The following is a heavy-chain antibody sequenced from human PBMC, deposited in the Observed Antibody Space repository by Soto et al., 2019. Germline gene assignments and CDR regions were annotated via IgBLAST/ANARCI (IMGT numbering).Heavy chain of an antibody. CDR2: TSAYNGNT. CDR3: ARDLFVVAAAYPPNDDAFDI. Sequence: ASVKVSCKASGYTFTSYGISWVRQAPGQGLEWMGWTSAYNGNTNYAQKLQGRVTMTTDTSTSTAYMELRSLRSDDTAVYYCARDLFVVAAAYPPNDDAFDIWGQGTMVTGSS. J-gene: IGHJ3*02. V-gene: IGHV1-18*01. CDR1: GYTFTSYG. D-gene: IGHD6-13*01.